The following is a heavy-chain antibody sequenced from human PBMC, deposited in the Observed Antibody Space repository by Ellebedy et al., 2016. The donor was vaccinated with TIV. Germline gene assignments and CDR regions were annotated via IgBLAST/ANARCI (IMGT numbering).Heavy chain of an antibody. CDR3: SRGWYTPDS. D-gene: IGHD2-15*01. V-gene: IGHV3-21*06. Sequence: GESLKISCVASGFTLRNYIMNWVRQSPGKRLEWVSSIRSTGSDKYYAESVKGRFTISRDNAQDTLFLQMNSLRAEDTAVYFCSRGWYTPDSWGQGTLVIVSS. J-gene: IGHJ4*02. CDR2: IRSTGSDK. CDR1: GFTLRNYI.